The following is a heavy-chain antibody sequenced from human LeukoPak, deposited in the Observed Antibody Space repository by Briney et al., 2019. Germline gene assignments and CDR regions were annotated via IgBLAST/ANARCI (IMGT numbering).Heavy chain of an antibody. J-gene: IGHJ4*02. CDR2: IKEDGSEK. D-gene: IGHD3-3*01. CDR1: GFTFSSYW. V-gene: IGHV3-7*01. Sequence: GGSQRLSCAASGFTFSSYWMNWVRQAPGKGLEWVANIKEDGSEKYYVDSVKGRFTISRDNAKNTLYLQMDSLRAEDTAVYYCARQRFCDYGDQGPLVTVSS. CDR3: ARQRFCDY.